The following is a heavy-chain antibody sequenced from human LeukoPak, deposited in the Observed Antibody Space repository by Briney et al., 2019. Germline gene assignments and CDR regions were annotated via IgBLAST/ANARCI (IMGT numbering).Heavy chain of an antibody. CDR3: ARGKGNLNWFDP. CDR1: GGSISSGSYY. CDR2: IYTSGST. V-gene: IGHV4-61*02. D-gene: IGHD2/OR15-2a*01. J-gene: IGHJ5*02. Sequence: SQTLSLTCTVSGGSISSGSYYWSWIRQPAGKGLEWIGRIYTSGSTNYNPSLKSRVTISVDTSKNQFSLKLSSVTAADTAVYYCARGKGNLNWFDPWGQGTLVTVPS.